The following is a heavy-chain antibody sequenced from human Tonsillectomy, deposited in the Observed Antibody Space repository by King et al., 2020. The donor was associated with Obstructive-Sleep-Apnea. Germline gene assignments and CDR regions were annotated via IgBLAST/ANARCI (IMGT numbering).Heavy chain of an antibody. CDR2: IFYSGRI. D-gene: IGHD6-13*01. Sequence: QLQESGPGLVKPSETLSLTCTVSGGSIRSSSYYWGWIRQPPGKGLEWRGSIFYSGRIYYNSSLKRRVTISVDTSKNPFSLKLSPVTAADTAVYYCARERAAGTNCFDPWGQGTLVTVSS. CDR1: GGSIRSSSYY. CDR3: ARERAAGTNCFDP. J-gene: IGHJ5*02. V-gene: IGHV4-39*07.